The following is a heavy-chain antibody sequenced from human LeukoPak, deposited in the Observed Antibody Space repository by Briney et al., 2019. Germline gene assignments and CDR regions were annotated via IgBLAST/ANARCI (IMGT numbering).Heavy chain of an antibody. CDR1: GYSFTSYW. V-gene: IGHV5-51*01. J-gene: IGHJ4*02. Sequence: GESLKISCKDSGYSFTSYWIGWVRQMPGKGLEWMGIIYPGDSDTRYSPSFQGQVTISADKSISTAYLQWSSLKASDTAMYYCATHVYYYDSSVYYWGQGTLVTVSS. D-gene: IGHD3-22*01. CDR3: ATHVYYYDSSVYY. CDR2: IYPGDSDT.